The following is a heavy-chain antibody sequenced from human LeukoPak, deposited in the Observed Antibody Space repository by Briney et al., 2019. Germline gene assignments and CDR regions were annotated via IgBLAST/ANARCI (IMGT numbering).Heavy chain of an antibody. CDR1: GFTFSSYG. J-gene: IGHJ4*02. Sequence: GGSLRLSCAASGFTFSSYGMHWVRQAPGKGLEWVAVISYDGSNKYYADSVKGRFTISRDNSKNTLYLQMNSLRAEDTAVYYCARGHSYFDYWGQGTLVTVSS. CDR2: ISYDGSNK. CDR3: ARGHSYFDY. V-gene: IGHV3-30*03.